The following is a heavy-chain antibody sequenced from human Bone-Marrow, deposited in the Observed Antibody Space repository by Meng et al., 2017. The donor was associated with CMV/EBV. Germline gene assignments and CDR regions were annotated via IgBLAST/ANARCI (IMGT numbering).Heavy chain of an antibody. V-gene: IGHV1-8*01. J-gene: IGHJ4*02. CDR1: GYTFNSYD. CDR3: ARGRVVAWVRIVGAMSY. Sequence: ASVKVSCKASGYTFNSYDINWVRQAAGQGLEWMGWMSPNSGDTGYAQRFQDRVTMTRDTSTTTAYMELSSLRSEDTAVYYCARGRVVAWVRIVGAMSYWGQGTLVTVSS. D-gene: IGHD1-26*01. CDR2: MSPNSGDT.